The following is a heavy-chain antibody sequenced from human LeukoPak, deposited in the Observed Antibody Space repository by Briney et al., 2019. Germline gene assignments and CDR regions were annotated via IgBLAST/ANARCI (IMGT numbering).Heavy chain of an antibody. J-gene: IGHJ6*02. CDR2: ISAYNGNT. CDR1: GYTFTSYG. V-gene: IGHV1-18*01. Sequence: ASVKVSCKASGYTFTSYGISWVRQAPGQGLEWMGWISAYNGNTNYAQKLQGRVTMTTDTSTSTAYMELRSLRSDDTAVYYCARHRGSTSGRSYYGMDVWGQGTTDTVSS. D-gene: IGHD2-2*01. CDR3: ARHRGSTSGRSYYGMDV.